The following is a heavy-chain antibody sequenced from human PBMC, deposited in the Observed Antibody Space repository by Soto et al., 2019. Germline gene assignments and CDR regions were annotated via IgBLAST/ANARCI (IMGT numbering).Heavy chain of an antibody. D-gene: IGHD2-15*01. Sequence: ASVTVSCTASGGTFRNYGIGWVRQAPGQGLEWMGGIIPVFGTTNYAQKFQGRVTITADESTSTAYIEVSSLRSEDTAMFYCGRYCSGGSCHTLDYYGMDVWGQGTTVTVSS. J-gene: IGHJ6*02. V-gene: IGHV1-69*13. CDR1: GGTFRNYG. CDR3: GRYCSGGSCHTLDYYGMDV. CDR2: IIPVFGTT.